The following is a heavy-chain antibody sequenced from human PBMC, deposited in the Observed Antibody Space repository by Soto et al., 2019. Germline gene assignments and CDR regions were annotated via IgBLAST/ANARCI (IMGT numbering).Heavy chain of an antibody. D-gene: IGHD2-2*02. CDR1: GFSLSTSGVG. J-gene: IGHJ4*02. CDR3: GHTIPPRIFDY. V-gene: IGHV2-5*02. CDR2: IYWDDDK. Sequence: QITLKESGPTLVKPTQTLTLTCTFSGFSLSTSGVGVGWIRQPPGKALEYLALIYWDDDKRYSPSLASRLTITKDTSKNQVVLTMTNMDPVDTATYYCGHTIPPRIFDYWGQGTLVTVSS.